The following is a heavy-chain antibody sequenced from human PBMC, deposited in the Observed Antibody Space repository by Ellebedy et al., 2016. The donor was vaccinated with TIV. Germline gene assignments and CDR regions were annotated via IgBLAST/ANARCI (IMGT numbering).Heavy chain of an antibody. J-gene: IGHJ4*02. CDR3: ASLRNDYGDYVGY. CDR2: ITSTSDNR. V-gene: IGHV3-48*04. CDR1: GFTFSRYS. D-gene: IGHD4-17*01. Sequence: PGGSLRLSCAASGFTFSRYSMNWVRQAPGKGLECISFITSTSDNRYYADSVKGRFTISRDNAKNSLYLQMNSLRADDTGVYYCASLRNDYGDYVGYWGQGTLVTVSS.